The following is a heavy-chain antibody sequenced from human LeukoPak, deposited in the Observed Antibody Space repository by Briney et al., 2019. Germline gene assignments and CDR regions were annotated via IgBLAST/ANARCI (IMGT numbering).Heavy chain of an antibody. CDR1: GGSFSGYD. CDR2: IHYTGAT. CDR3: ARGNILSGYCFDF. D-gene: IGHD3-9*01. Sequence: SETLSLTCAVYGGSFSGYDWSWIRQPPGKGLEWIGEIHYTGATSYNPSLKSRATISIDTSKNQVSLKLSSVTAADTAVYYCARGNILSGYCFDFWGQGALVTVSS. V-gene: IGHV4-34*01. J-gene: IGHJ4*02.